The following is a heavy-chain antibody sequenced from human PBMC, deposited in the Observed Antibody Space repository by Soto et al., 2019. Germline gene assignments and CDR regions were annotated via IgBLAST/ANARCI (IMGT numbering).Heavy chain of an antibody. D-gene: IGHD3-22*01. CDR2: ISSSGSTI. CDR1: GFTFSSYE. CDR3: ARGTHYYDSIGYSHFFDY. V-gene: IGHV3-48*03. Sequence: GGSLRLSCAASGFTFSSYEMNWVRQAPGKGLEWVSYISSSGSTIYYADSVKGRFTISRDNAKNSLYLQMNSLRAEDTAVYYCARGTHYYDSIGYSHFFDYWGQGTLVTVSS. J-gene: IGHJ4*02.